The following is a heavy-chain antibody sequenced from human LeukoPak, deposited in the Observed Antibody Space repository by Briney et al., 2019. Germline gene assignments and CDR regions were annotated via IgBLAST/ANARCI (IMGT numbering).Heavy chain of an antibody. D-gene: IGHD3-10*01. CDR1: GFTFSSYA. Sequence: PGGSLRLSCAASGFTFSSYAMSWVRQAPGKGLEWVSAISGSGGSTYYADSVKGRFTIPRDNSKNTLYLQMNSLRAEDTAVYYCASYFGPYFYYGMGVWGQGTTVTVSS. V-gene: IGHV3-23*01. CDR2: ISGSGGST. CDR3: ASYFGPYFYYGMGV. J-gene: IGHJ6*02.